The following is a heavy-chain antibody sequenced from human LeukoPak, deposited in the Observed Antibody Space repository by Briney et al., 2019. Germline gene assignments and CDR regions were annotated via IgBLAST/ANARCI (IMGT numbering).Heavy chain of an antibody. CDR3: ARGPGYYYYYGMDV. CDR2: IYSGGST. V-gene: IGHV3-53*01. CDR1: GFTFSSSA. J-gene: IGHJ6*02. Sequence: GSLRLSCAASGFTFSSSAMSWVRQAPGKGLEWVSVIYSGGSTYYADSVKGRFTISRDNSKNTLYLQMNSLRAEDTAVYYCARGPGYYYYYGMDVWGQGTTVTVSS.